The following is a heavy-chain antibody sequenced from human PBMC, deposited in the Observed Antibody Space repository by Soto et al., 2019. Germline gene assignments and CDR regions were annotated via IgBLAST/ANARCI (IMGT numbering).Heavy chain of an antibody. J-gene: IGHJ4*02. Sequence: QVQLQESGPGLVKPSQTLSLTFTVSGGSSSSGEYDWSWFNQPKGKGLEWIGYIYYTGSAYYNLSLKCRLTISVDTFKNQLSRKRTSVNAADTVVYYWAGAFDDSSGYYGGLGYWGQGTLVTVSS. CDR3: AGAFDDSSGYYGGLGY. D-gene: IGHD3-22*01. CDR1: GGSSSSGEYD. V-gene: IGHV4-30-4*08. CDR2: IYYTGSA.